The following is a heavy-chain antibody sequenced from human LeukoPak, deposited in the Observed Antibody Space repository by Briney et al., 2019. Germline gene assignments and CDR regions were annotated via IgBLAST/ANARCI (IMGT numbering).Heavy chain of an antibody. D-gene: IGHD2-21*02. V-gene: IGHV1-2*02. CDR1: VYTFTVYY. J-gene: IGHJ5*02. Sequence: SVNVSYKSSVYTFTVYYMHWVRQPPGQGLEGMVWITPNSCDTNYAQEFQDSVTITRDTSISTAYMELSRLRYDDTAVYYGARDRKAIVVVTAIARYNWFDPWGQGTLVTVSS. CDR3: ARDRKAIVVVTAIARYNWFDP. CDR2: ITPNSCDT.